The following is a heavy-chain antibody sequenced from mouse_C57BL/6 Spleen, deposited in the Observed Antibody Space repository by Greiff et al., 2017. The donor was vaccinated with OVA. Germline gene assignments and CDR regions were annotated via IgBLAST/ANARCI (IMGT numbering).Heavy chain of an antibody. V-gene: IGHV2-9-1*01. Sequence: VQLVESGPGLVAPSQSLSIPCTVSGFSLTSYAISWVRQPPGKGLEWLGVIWPGGGTNYHSALKSRLSISKDNSKSQVFLKMNSLQTDDTARYYCARNYYGSSYVSARGVDVWGTGTTVTVSS. CDR1: GFSLTSYA. D-gene: IGHD1-1*01. CDR3: ARNYYGSSYVSARGVDV. J-gene: IGHJ1*03. CDR2: IWPGGGT.